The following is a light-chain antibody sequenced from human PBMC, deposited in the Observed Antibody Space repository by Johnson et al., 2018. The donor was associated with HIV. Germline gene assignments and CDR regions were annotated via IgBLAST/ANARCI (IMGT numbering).Light chain of an antibody. CDR2: ENN. CDR1: SSNIGTNS. V-gene: IGLV1-51*02. J-gene: IGLJ1*01. Sequence: QSVLTQPPSVSAAPGQKVTISCSGSSSNIGTNSVSWYQQLPGTAPRLLIYENNKRPSGIPDRFSGSKSGTSATLGITGLQTGDEADYYCGTWDDSLKGYVFGTGTKVPVL. CDR3: GTWDDSLKGYV.